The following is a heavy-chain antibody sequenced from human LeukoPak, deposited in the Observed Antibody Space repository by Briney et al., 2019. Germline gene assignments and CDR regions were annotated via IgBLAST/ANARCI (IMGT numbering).Heavy chain of an antibody. D-gene: IGHD3-10*01. Sequence: GESLKISCKGSGYSFTNYWIGWVRQMPGKGLEWMGIIYPGDSHTRYSPSFQDQVTISSDKSINTAYLQWISLKASDTAMYYCARGPYGYASSATLGSYNWFDPWGQGTLVTVSS. CDR2: IYPGDSHT. CDR3: ARGPYGYASSATLGSYNWFDP. CDR1: GYSFTNYW. V-gene: IGHV5-51*01. J-gene: IGHJ5*02.